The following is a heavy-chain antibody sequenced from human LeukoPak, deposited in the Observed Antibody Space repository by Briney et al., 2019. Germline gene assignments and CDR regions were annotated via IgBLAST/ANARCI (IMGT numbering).Heavy chain of an antibody. CDR3: ARGGRGTVVNYYMDV. CDR1: GGTFSSYA. CDR2: IIPIFGTA. D-gene: IGHD4-23*01. J-gene: IGHJ6*03. Sequence: ASVKVSCKASGGTFSSYAISWVRQALGQGLEWMGGIIPIFGTANYAQKFQGRVTITTDESTSTAYMELSSLRSEDTAVYYCARGGRGTVVNYYMDVWGKGTTVTVSS. V-gene: IGHV1-69*05.